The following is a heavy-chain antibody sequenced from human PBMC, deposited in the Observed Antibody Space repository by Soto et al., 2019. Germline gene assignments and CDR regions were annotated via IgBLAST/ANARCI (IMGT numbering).Heavy chain of an antibody. J-gene: IGHJ4*01. V-gene: IGHV1-46*01. CDR3: ASVYYYDSSGYYCPNGFDY. CDR2: INPSGGST. CDR1: GYTFTSPY. D-gene: IGHD3-22*01. Sequence: ASVQVSCKASGYTFTSPYMHWERQAPGQGLEWMGIINPSGGSTSYAQKFQGRVTMTRDTSTSTAYMELRSLRSEDTAVYSCASVYYYDSSGYYCPNGFDYGGDGTLVTVSS.